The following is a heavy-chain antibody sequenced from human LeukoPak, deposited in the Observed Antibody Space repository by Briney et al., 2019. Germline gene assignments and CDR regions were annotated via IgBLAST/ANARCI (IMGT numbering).Heavy chain of an antibody. Sequence: GGSLTLSCAASGFTFSDLYMDWVRQAPGKGLEWIGRTGNKANNYPTEYAASVKGRITISRDDSKNSLYLQMNSLKDDDTAVYYCARAFDYWGQGTLVAVSS. V-gene: IGHV3-72*01. CDR3: ARAFDY. CDR2: TGNKANNYPT. CDR1: GFTFSDLY. J-gene: IGHJ4*02.